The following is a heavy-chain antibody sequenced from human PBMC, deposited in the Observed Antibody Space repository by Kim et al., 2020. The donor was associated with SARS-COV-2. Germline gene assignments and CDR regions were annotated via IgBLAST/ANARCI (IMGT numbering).Heavy chain of an antibody. J-gene: IGHJ6*02. CDR2: IIPIFGTA. CDR3: ARVLMIVVVGGGAYGMDV. V-gene: IGHV1-69*13. Sequence: SVKVSCKASGGTFSSYAISWVRQAPGQGLEWMGGIIPIFGTANYAQKFQGRVTITADESTSTAYMELSSLRSEDTAVYYCARVLMIVVVGGGAYGMDVWGQGTTVTVSS. CDR1: GGTFSSYA. D-gene: IGHD3-22*01.